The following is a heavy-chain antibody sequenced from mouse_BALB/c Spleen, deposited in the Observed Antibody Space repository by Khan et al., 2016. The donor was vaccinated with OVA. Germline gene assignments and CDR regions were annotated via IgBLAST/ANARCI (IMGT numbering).Heavy chain of an antibody. D-gene: IGHD2-10*01. Sequence: QVQLKESGPGLVAPSQSLSITCTVSGFSLTGYGVNWVRQPPGKGLEWLGMIWGDGSTDYNSALKSRLSITKDNSKRQVFLKMNSLQTDDTARYYCARAYYANYREAMDYWGQGNSGTVSS. CDR2: IWGDGST. V-gene: IGHV2-6-7*01. J-gene: IGHJ4*01. CDR1: GFSLTGYG. CDR3: ARAYYANYREAMDY.